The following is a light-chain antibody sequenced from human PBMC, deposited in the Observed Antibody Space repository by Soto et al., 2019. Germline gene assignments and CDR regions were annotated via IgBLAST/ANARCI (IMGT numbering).Light chain of an antibody. CDR1: QSVSGSF. V-gene: IGKV3-20*01. J-gene: IGKJ1*01. Sequence: EIVLTQSPGSLSLSPGERATLSCRASQSVSGSFLAWYQHKPGQAPRLLIYDASTRLTGIPDRFSGSGSGRDFTLTISRLEPEDFAVYYCQQYGSSPSWTYGQGTKVDIK. CDR3: QQYGSSPSWT. CDR2: DAS.